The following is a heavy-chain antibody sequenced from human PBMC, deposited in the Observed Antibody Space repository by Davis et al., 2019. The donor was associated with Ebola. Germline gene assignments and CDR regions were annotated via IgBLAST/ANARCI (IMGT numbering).Heavy chain of an antibody. CDR2: ISYDGSNK. V-gene: IGHV3-30*18. CDR1: GFTFSSYG. Sequence: PGGSLRLSCAASGFTFSSYGMHWVRQAPGKGLEWVAVISYDGSNKYYADSVKGRFTISRDNSKNTLYLQMNSLRAEDTAVYYCAKAGSYLGGGSDYWGQGTLVTVSS. CDR3: AKAGSYLGGGSDY. J-gene: IGHJ4*02. D-gene: IGHD1-26*01.